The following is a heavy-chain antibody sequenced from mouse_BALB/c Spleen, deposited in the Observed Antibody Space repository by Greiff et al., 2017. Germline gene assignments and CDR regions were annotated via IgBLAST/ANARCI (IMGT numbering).Heavy chain of an antibody. V-gene: IGHV7-3*02. CDR2: IRNKANGYTT. CDR3: ARGGEAMDY. Sequence: EVKVEESGGGLVQPGGSLRLSCATSGFTFTDYYMSWVRQPPGKALEWLGFIRNKANGYTTEYSASVKGRFTISRDNSQSILYLQMNTLRAEDSATYYCARGGEAMDYWGQGTSVTVSS. J-gene: IGHJ4*01. CDR1: GFTFTDYY.